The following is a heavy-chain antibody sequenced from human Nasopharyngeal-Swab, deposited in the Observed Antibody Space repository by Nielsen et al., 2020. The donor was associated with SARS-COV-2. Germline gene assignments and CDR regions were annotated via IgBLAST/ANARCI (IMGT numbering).Heavy chain of an antibody. J-gene: IGHJ4*02. V-gene: IGHV4-61*01. D-gene: IGHD2-15*01. CDR3: ARVPYCSGGSCYTLTHYFDY. CDR2: IYYSGSN. CDR1: GGSVSSGSYY. Sequence: GSLRLSCTVSGGSVSSGSYYWSWTRQPPGKGLEWFVSIYYSGSNNYNPSLKSRATISVDTSKNQFSLKLSSVTAADTAVYYCARVPYCSGGSCYTLTHYFDYWGQGTLVTVSS.